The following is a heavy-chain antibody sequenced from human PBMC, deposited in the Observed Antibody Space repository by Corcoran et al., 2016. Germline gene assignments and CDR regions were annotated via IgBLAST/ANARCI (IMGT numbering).Heavy chain of an antibody. CDR1: GFTVSSNY. V-gene: IGHV3-53*01. CDR2: IYSGGST. J-gene: IGHJ6*02. Sequence: EVQLVESGGGLIQPGGSLRLSCAASGFTVSSNYMSWVRQAPGKGLEWVSVIYSGGSTYYADSVKGRFTISRDNSKNTLYLQMNSLRAEDTAVYYCAGPLPGRNYYGMDVWGQGTTVTVSS. CDR3: AGPLPGRNYYGMDV.